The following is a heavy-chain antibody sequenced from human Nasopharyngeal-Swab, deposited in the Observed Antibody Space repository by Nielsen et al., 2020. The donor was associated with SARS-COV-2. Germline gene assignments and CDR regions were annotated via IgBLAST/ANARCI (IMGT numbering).Heavy chain of an antibody. D-gene: IGHD6-19*01. J-gene: IGHJ5*02. Sequence: WISQYPSRGLEWLGRTYYRSKWYNAYAVSVKSRITINPDTSKNQISLQLNSVTPEDTAVYYCARIAVAGHNWFDPWGQGTLVTVSS. CDR3: ARIAVAGHNWFDP. V-gene: IGHV6-1*01. CDR2: TYYRSKWYN.